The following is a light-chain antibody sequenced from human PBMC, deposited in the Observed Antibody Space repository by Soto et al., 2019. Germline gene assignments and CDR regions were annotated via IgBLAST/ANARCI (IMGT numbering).Light chain of an antibody. CDR3: HQRSNWPST. V-gene: IGKV3-11*01. Sequence: EIVLTQSPATLSLSPGDRATLSCRASQSVSSYLAWYQQKPGQAPRLLIYDASNRATGIPARFSGSGSGTDFTLTITSLEHEDFAVYYCHQRSNWPSTFGGGTKVDIK. J-gene: IGKJ4*01. CDR2: DAS. CDR1: QSVSSY.